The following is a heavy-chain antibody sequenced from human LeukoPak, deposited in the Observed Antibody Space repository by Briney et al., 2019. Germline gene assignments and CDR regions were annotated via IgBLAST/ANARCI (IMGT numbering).Heavy chain of an antibody. CDR1: GGSISSYY. CDR2: IYTSGST. V-gene: IGHV4-4*09. D-gene: IGHD3-3*01. CDR3: ARLRGRDFLSGYYLGRYYYYMDV. J-gene: IGHJ6*03. Sequence: KPSETLSLTCTVSGGSISSYYWSWLRQPPGKGLGWIGYIYTSGSTNYNPSLKSRVTISVDTSKNQFSLKLSSVTAADTAVYYCARLRGRDFLSGYYLGRYYYYMDVWGKGTTVTVSS.